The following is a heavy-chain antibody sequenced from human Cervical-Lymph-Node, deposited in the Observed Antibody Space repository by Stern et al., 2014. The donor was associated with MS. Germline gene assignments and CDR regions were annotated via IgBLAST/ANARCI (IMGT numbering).Heavy chain of an antibody. CDR3: ARSPATPSGYDRFDY. D-gene: IGHD5-12*01. Sequence: VQLVQSGAEVKKPGESLKISCEASGYLFDDYWIGWVRQMSGRGLELVAIIFPRDSNTRYSPFVQGQATIPADKPTSTAYLPWTSLKAANPTMYYWARSPATPSGYDRFDYWGQGALVTVSS. CDR1: GYLFDDYW. CDR2: IFPRDSNT. J-gene: IGHJ4*02. V-gene: IGHV5-51*04.